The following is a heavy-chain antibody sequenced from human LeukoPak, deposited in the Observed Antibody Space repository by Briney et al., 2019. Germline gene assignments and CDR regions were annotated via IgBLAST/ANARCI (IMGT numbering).Heavy chain of an antibody. V-gene: IGHV4-59*01. J-gene: IGHJ6*02. CDR3: ARDRPSGSGSSSSLCMDV. Sequence: PSETLSLTCTVSGDSISSYYWSWIRQPPGKGLEWIGYIYYSGSTKYNPSLKSRVTMSLDTSKSQFSLKLNSVTAADTAVYYCARDRPSGSGSSSSLCMDVWGQGTTVTVSS. CDR2: IYYSGST. CDR1: GDSISSYY. D-gene: IGHD3-10*01.